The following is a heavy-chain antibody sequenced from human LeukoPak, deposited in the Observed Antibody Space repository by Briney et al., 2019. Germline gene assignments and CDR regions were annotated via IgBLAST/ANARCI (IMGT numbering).Heavy chain of an antibody. J-gene: IGHJ6*02. CDR1: GFTFSSYA. Sequence: GGSLRLSCAASGFTFSSYAMHWVRQAPGKGLEWVAVISYDGSNKYYADSVKGRFTISRDNSKNTLYLQMNSLRAEDTAVYYCAGVVRRYCSGGSCYSRWYYYGMDVWGQGTTVTVSS. CDR3: AGVVRRYCSGGSCYSRWYYYGMDV. CDR2: ISYDGSNK. V-gene: IGHV3-30*04. D-gene: IGHD2-15*01.